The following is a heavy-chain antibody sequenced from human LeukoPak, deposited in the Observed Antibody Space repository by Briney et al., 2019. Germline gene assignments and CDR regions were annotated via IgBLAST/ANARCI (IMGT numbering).Heavy chain of an antibody. CDR3: ARGGLTYYDFWSGPYYFDY. J-gene: IGHJ4*02. CDR2: ISSISSYI. CDR1: GFTFSSYS. Sequence: PGGSLRLSCAASGFTFSSYSINWVRQAPGKGLEWVSSISSISSYIYYADSVKGRFTISRDNAKNSLYLQMNSLRAEDTAVYCCARGGLTYYDFWSGPYYFDYWGQGTLVTVSS. D-gene: IGHD3-3*01. V-gene: IGHV3-21*01.